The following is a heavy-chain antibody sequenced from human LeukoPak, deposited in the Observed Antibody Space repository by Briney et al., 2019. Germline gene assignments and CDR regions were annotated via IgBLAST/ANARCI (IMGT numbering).Heavy chain of an antibody. Sequence: PSETLSLTCTVSGGSISSSSYYWGWIRQPPGKGLEWIGSIYYSGSTYYNPSLKSRVTISVDTSKNQFSLKLSSVTAADTAVYYCAPSSTFSITYGSGSHEAFDIWGQGTMVTVSS. CDR2: IYYSGST. CDR3: APSSTFSITYGSGSHEAFDI. J-gene: IGHJ3*02. CDR1: GGSISSSSYY. V-gene: IGHV4-39*07. D-gene: IGHD3-10*01.